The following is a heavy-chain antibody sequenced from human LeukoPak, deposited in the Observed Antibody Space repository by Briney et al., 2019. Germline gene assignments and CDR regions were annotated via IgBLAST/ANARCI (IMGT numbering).Heavy chain of an antibody. D-gene: IGHD6-13*01. CDR1: GFTFSGYD. CDR2: IGTAGDT. CDR3: ARYSSSGEFDY. Sequence: GGPLRLSCAASGFTFSGYDMHWVRQATGKGLEWVSAIGTAGDTYYPGSVKGRFTISRENAKNSLYLQMNSLRAEDTAVYYCARYSSSGEFDYWGQGTLVTVSS. V-gene: IGHV3-13*01. J-gene: IGHJ4*02.